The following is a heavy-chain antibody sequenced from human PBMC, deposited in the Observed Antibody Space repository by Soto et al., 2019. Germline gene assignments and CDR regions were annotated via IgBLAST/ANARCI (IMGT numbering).Heavy chain of an antibody. Sequence: LRLSCATSGLTFSNYAMSWVRQAPGGGLEWVSSMSGSSSTTYYADSVRGRFTISRDRSKNTLYLQMSSLRAEDTALYYCAKNQERELPKVIDFWGQGTLVTVSS. CDR2: MSGSSSTT. CDR1: GLTFSNYA. CDR3: AKNQERELPKVIDF. V-gene: IGHV3-23*01. J-gene: IGHJ4*02. D-gene: IGHD1-7*01.